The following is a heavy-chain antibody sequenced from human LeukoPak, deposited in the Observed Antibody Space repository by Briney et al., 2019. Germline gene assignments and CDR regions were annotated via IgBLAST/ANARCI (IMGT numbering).Heavy chain of an antibody. CDR1: GYTFTSYG. J-gene: IGHJ4*02. V-gene: IGHV1-18*01. D-gene: IGHD3-16*01. Sequence: GASVKVSGKASGYTFTSYGISWVRQAPGQGLEWMGWISAYNGNTDYAQSLQGRVTMTIDTSTSTVYMELRSLRSDDTAVYYCARDVGRSYDLDYWGQGTLVTVSS. CDR2: ISAYNGNT. CDR3: ARDVGRSYDLDY.